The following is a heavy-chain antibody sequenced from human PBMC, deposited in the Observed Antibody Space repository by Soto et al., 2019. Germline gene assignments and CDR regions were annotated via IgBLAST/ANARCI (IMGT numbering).Heavy chain of an antibody. CDR2: ISYDGNNK. CDR1: GFIFSTYA. CDR3: ARGLMATSAHLDY. D-gene: IGHD5-12*01. J-gene: IGHJ4*02. Sequence: QVQLVESGGGVVQPGRSLRLSCAASGFIFSTYAMHWVRQAPGKGLEWVALISYDGNNKYYADSVKGRFTISRDKSKNTLYLQINSLRAEDTAVYYCARGLMATSAHLDYWGQGTRVTVSS. V-gene: IGHV3-30-3*01.